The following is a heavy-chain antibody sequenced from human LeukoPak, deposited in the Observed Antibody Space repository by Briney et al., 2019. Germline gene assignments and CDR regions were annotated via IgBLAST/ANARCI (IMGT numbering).Heavy chain of an antibody. J-gene: IGHJ4*02. CDR1: GGSISTYY. D-gene: IGHD3-10*01. Sequence: PSETLSLTCTVSGGSISTYYWSWIRQPPGRGLEWIGYIYYSGSANYNPSLKSRVTISADTSKNQFSLKLSSVTAADTAVYYCARSYGSGNYFDYWGQGTLVTVSS. V-gene: IGHV4-59*01. CDR3: ARSYGSGNYFDY. CDR2: IYYSGSA.